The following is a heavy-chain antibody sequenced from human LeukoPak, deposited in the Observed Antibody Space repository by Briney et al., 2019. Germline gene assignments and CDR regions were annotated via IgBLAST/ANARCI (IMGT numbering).Heavy chain of an antibody. J-gene: IGHJ5*02. CDR3: ARGLGGRTGTTRFDP. D-gene: IGHD1-7*01. V-gene: IGHV4-38-2*02. Sequence: SETLSLTCTVSGYSISSGYYWGWIRQPPGKGLEWIGSIFHSGITYYNPSLKGRVTISLDTSKNQFSLKLSSVTAADTAVYYCARGLGGRTGTTRFDPWGQGTLVTVSS. CDR1: GYSISSGYY. CDR2: IFHSGIT.